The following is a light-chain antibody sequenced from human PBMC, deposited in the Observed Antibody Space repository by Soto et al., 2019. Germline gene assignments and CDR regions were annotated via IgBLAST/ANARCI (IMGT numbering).Light chain of an antibody. CDR3: QQYNNWPPYT. CDR2: GAS. CDR1: QSVSSN. Sequence: EIVMTQSPATLSVSPGERATLSCRASQSVSSNLAWYHQKPAQAPRLLIFGASTRATGIPARFSGSGSGTEFTLTISSLQSEDFAVYYCQQYNNWPPYTFGQGTKLEIK. V-gene: IGKV3-15*01. J-gene: IGKJ2*01.